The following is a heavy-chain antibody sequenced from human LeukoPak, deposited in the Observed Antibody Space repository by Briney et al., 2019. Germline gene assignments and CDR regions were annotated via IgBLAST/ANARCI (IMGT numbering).Heavy chain of an antibody. V-gene: IGHV3-74*01. Sequence: GGSLRLSCAASGFTFSSYWMHWVRQAPGKGLVWVSRINSDGSSTSYADSVKGRFTISRDSSQNTLYLQMNSLRAEDTAVYYCATVGSSGWYYFDYWGQGTLVTVSS. CDR2: INSDGSST. CDR1: GFTFSSYW. D-gene: IGHD6-19*01. J-gene: IGHJ4*02. CDR3: ATVGSSGWYYFDY.